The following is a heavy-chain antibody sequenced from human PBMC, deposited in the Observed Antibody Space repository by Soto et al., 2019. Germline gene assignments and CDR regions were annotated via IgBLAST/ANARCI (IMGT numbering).Heavy chain of an antibody. CDR1: GFTLSSYA. D-gene: IGHD2-15*01. CDR2: ISGSGDRT. CDR3: ANFFYYSGSPRGVFDF. V-gene: IGHV3-23*01. J-gene: IGHJ3*01. Sequence: PGGSLRLSCAASGFTLSSYAMNWVRQAPGKGLEWVSAISGSGDRTYYADSVKGRFTVSRDNSKNTLYLLLNSLRAEDTAIYYCANFFYYSGSPRGVFDFGGKGKMVTAS.